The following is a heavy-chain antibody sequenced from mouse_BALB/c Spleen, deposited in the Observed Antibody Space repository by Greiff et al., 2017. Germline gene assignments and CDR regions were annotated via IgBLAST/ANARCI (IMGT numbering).Heavy chain of an antibody. CDR1: GYTFTSYW. D-gene: IGHD2-4*01. V-gene: IGHV1-69*02. Sequence: VQLQQPGAELVRPGASVKLSCKASGYTFTSYWINWVKQRPGQGLEWIGNIYPSDSYTNYNQKFKDKATLTVDKSSSTAYMQLSSPTSEDSAVYYCTRSYYDYDDYAMDYWGQGTSVTVSS. J-gene: IGHJ4*01. CDR3: TRSYYDYDDYAMDY. CDR2: IYPSDSYT.